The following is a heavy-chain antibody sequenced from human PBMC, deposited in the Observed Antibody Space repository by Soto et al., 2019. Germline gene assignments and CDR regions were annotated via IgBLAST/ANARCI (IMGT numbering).Heavy chain of an antibody. D-gene: IGHD1-26*01. V-gene: IGHV3-23*01. CDR1: AFTFSSYA. CDR3: AKQYLGTSPFDY. Sequence: GGSLRLSGAASAFTFSSYAVAWVRQAPGKGLEWVSSIGNSGGDISYADSVKGRVTISRDNSKNTRYLQMYSRRAEDTAVYYRAKQYLGTSPFDYWGQGTLVTVSS. CDR2: IGNSGGDI. J-gene: IGHJ4*02.